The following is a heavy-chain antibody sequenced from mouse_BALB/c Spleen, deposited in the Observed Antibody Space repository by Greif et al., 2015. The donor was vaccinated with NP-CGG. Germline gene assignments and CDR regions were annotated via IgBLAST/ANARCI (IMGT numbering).Heavy chain of an antibody. D-gene: IGHD1-1*01. V-gene: IGHV14-3*02. CDR3: ASYYYGSSRFAY. Sequence: EVHLVESGAELVKPGASVKLSCTASGFNIKDTLIHWVKQRPEQGLEWIGRIDPANGNTKYGPKFQGKATITADTSSNTAYLQLSSLTSEDTAVYYCASYYYGSSRFAYWGQGTLVTVSA. CDR2: IDPANGNT. J-gene: IGHJ3*01. CDR1: GFNIKDTL.